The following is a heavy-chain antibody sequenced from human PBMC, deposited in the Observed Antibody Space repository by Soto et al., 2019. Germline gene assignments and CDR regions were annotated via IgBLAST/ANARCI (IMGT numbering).Heavy chain of an antibody. CDR2: IYYSGST. CDR1: GGSISSYY. J-gene: IGHJ4*02. D-gene: IGHD1-1*01. Sequence: PLETLSLTCTVSGGSISSYYLSWIRQPPGKGLEWIGYIYYSGSTNYNPSLKSRVTISVDTSKNQFSLKLSSVTAADTAVYYCARLPSRRGQRDYYFDYWGQGTLVTVSS. CDR3: ARLPSRRGQRDYYFDY. V-gene: IGHV4-59*01.